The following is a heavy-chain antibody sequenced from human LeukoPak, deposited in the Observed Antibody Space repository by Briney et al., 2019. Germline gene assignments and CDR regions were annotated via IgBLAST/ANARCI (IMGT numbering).Heavy chain of an antibody. V-gene: IGHV3-30-3*01. Sequence: GGSLRLSCAASGFTFSSYAMHWVRQAPGKGLEWVAVISYDGSNKYYADSVKGRFTISRDNSKNTLYLQMNSLRAEDTAVYYCARSDSYGSGAWSYYYYYYYMDVWGKGTTVTVSS. CDR3: ARSDSYGSGAWSYYYYYYYMDV. J-gene: IGHJ6*03. CDR2: ISYDGSNK. CDR1: GFTFSSYA. D-gene: IGHD3-10*01.